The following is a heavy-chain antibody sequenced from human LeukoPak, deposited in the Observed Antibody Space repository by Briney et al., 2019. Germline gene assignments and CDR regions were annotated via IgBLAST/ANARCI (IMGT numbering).Heavy chain of an antibody. Sequence: GGSLRLSCAASGFTFNTYSMNWVRQAPGKGLEWLSYVKSGNYDIQYADSVTGRFTVSRDSATNSLYLQMNDLKAEDTAVYYCARDSDWAFDYWGQGSLVTVSS. V-gene: IGHV3-48*01. D-gene: IGHD3-9*01. CDR3: ARDSDWAFDY. CDR1: GFTFNTYS. J-gene: IGHJ4*02. CDR2: VKSGNYDI.